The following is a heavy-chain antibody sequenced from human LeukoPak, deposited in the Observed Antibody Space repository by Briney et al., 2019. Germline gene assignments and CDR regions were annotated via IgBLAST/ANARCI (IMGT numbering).Heavy chain of an antibody. D-gene: IGHD4-17*01. CDR1: GDSTNTYF. CDR2: IYYTGTT. CDR3: ASKSTDHGELRFDY. Sequence: SETLSLTCTISGDSTNTYFWSWIRQPPGKGLEWIGYIYYTGTTNYNPSLKSRVTISVDTSKNQFSLKVNSVTAADTGVYYCASKSTDHGELRFDYWGQGTLVTVSS. V-gene: IGHV4-59*01. J-gene: IGHJ4*02.